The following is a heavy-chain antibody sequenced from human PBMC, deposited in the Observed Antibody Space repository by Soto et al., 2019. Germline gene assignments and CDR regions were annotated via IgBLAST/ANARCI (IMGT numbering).Heavy chain of an antibody. CDR1: GGSFKNYA. V-gene: IGHV1-69*01. CDR3: ARARYTSGYYY. CDR2: ILPVFDEL. Sequence: QVQLVQSGSEVKKPGSSVKVSCKVSGGSFKNYAISWVRQAPGQGLEWVGGILPVFDELHYAPKLQGRVTITADEATSTAHLELGSLTSDDTAVYFWARARYTSGYYYWGQGTLVTVSS. J-gene: IGHJ4*02. D-gene: IGHD6-19*01.